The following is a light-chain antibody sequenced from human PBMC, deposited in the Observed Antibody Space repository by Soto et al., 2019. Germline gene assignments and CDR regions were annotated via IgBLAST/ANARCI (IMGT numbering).Light chain of an antibody. CDR3: QQYGSSPKT. CDR2: GAS. V-gene: IGKV3-20*01. CDR1: PSVSSSY. Sequence: EIVLTQSPGTLSFSPGERATLSCRASPSVSSSYLAWYQQKPGQAPRLLICGASSRATGIPDRFSGSGSGTDFALTISRLEPEDFAVYYCQQYGSSPKTFGQGTKLEIK. J-gene: IGKJ2*01.